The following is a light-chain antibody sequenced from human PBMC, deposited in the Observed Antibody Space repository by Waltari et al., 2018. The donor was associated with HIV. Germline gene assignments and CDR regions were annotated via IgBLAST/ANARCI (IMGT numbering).Light chain of an antibody. Sequence: DVVMTQSPLSLHVTPGAPASISCRSSRSLLHSDGYNYLDWYLQKPGQSPQLLIYLGSNRASGVPDRISGSGSGTEFTLKISRVGAEDVGLYYCMQALETPRTFGQGTKLEIK. J-gene: IGKJ2*02. V-gene: IGKV2-28*01. CDR2: LGS. CDR1: RSLLHSDGYNY. CDR3: MQALETPRT.